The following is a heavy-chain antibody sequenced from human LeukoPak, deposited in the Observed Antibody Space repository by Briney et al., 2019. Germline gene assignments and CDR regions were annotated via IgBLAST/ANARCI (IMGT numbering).Heavy chain of an antibody. CDR3: ARGRLRIRFDY. D-gene: IGHD5-12*01. J-gene: IGHJ4*02. V-gene: IGHV4-59*01. Sequence: SETVSLTCTVSGGSISSYYWSWIRQPPGKGLEWIGYIYYSGSTNYNPSLKSRVTISVDTSKNQFSLKLSSVTAADTAVYYCARGRLRIRFDYWGQGTLLTVSP. CDR2: IYYSGST. CDR1: GGSISSYY.